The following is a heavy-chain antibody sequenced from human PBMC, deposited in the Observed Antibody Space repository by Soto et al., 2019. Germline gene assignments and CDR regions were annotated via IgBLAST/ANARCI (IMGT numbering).Heavy chain of an antibody. CDR2: ISSNSAYI. D-gene: IGHD6-13*01. V-gene: IGHV3-21*01. Sequence: GSLRLSCAASGFTFRSFTMNLVRQAPGKGLEWVSTISSNSAYIYYTDALRGRFTISRDNAKNSLHLHMNSLRAEDTAVYYCTRDASRDSSARGWFDPWGPGTLVTVSS. CDR1: GFTFRSFT. J-gene: IGHJ5*02. CDR3: TRDASRDSSARGWFDP.